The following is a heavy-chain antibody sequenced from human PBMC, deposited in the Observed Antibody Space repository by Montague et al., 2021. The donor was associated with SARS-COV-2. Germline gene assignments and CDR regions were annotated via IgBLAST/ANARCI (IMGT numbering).Heavy chain of an antibody. CDR1: GYSISSGYY. V-gene: IGHV4-38-2*02. Sequence: SETLSLTCTVSGYSISSGYYWGWIRQPPGKGLEWIGRIYHSGSTYYNPSLKSRVTISVDTSKNQFSLKLSSVTAADTAVYYCARERRYCSGGSCYSGWFDHWGQGTLVTVSS. D-gene: IGHD2-15*01. CDR2: IYHSGST. J-gene: IGHJ5*02. CDR3: ARERRYCSGGSCYSGWFDH.